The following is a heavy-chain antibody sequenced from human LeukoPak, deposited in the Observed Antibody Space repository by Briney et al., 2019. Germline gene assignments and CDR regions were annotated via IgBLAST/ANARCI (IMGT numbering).Heavy chain of an antibody. V-gene: IGHV4-30-4*01. D-gene: IGHD2-2*01. CDR1: GGSISSGDYY. Sequence: SETLSLTCTVCGGSISSGDYYWSWIRQPPGKRLEWIGYIYYSGSTYYNPSLKSRVTISVDTSKNQFSLKLSSVTAADTAVYYCARGIVVVPAAIWYFDLWGRGTLVTVSS. CDR3: ARGIVVVPAAIWYFDL. CDR2: IYYSGST. J-gene: IGHJ2*01.